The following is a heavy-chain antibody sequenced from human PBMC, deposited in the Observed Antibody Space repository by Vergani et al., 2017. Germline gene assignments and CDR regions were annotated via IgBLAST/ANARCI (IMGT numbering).Heavy chain of an antibody. V-gene: IGHV5-51*01. J-gene: IGHJ3*01. CDR3: ARRNSRMAYGLDV. D-gene: IGHD1-7*01. CDR1: GYSFISYW. CDR2: IYPGDSYT. Sequence: EVQLVQSGAEVKKPGESLTISCKGSGYSFISYWIGWVRQMPGKGLEWMGIIYPGDSYTRYSPSFQGQVTISADKSISTAYLQWSSLKASDTAMYYCARRNSRMAYGLDVWGQGTMVTVSS.